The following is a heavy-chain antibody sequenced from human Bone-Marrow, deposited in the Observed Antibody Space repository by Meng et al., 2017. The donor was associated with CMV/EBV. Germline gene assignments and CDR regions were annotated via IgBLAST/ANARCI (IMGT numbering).Heavy chain of an antibody. D-gene: IGHD2-2*01. CDR2: IYYSGST. V-gene: IGHV4-39*07. CDR1: DGPIRTSTYY. CDR3: ARGIIPAAADYHN. J-gene: IGHJ4*02. Sequence: GSLRLSCTVSDGPIRTSTYYWGWIRQPPGKGLEWIGSIYYSGSTFYNPSLTSRVTISVDTSKNQFSLKLYSVTAADTAVYYCARGIIPAAADYHNWGQGTLVTVSS.